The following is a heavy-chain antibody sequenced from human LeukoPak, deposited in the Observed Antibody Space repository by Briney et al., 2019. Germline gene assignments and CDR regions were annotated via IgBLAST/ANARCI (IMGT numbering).Heavy chain of an antibody. J-gene: IGHJ4*02. CDR1: GFTFSSYA. V-gene: IGHV3-30*04. CDR2: ISFDGGKK. D-gene: IGHD1-1*01. CDR3: ARERGDGYNSGLRYFDY. Sequence: GRSLRLSCAASGFTFSSYAMDWVRQAPGKGLEWVAVISFDGGKKYYAHSVKGRFTISRDNSKNTLYLQMNSLRADDTAVYYCARERGDGYNSGLRYFDYWGQGTLVTVSP.